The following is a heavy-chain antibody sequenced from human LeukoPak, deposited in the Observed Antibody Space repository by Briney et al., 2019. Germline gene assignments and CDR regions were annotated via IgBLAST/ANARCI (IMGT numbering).Heavy chain of an antibody. CDR2: ISGTSIYI. CDR1: GFTFSTYI. J-gene: IGHJ6*02. V-gene: IGHV3-21*01. CDR3: ARVRGEYGMDV. Sequence: GGSLRLSCATSGFTFSTYIMNWVRQAPGKGLEWVSLISGTSIYIYYADSVKGRFTISRDNAKDSLYLHMSSLRAEDTAVYYCARVRGEYGMDVWGQGTTVTVSS. D-gene: IGHD3-10*01.